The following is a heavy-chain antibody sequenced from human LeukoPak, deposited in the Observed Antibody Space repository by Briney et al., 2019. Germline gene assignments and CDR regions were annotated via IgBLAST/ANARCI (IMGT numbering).Heavy chain of an antibody. CDR3: ATASGRGGLRYYDSSGYYYVY. D-gene: IGHD3-22*01. CDR1: GYTFTSCD. V-gene: IGHV1-8*01. CDR2: MNPNSGNT. J-gene: IGHJ4*02. Sequence: GASVKVSCKASGYTFTSCDINWVRQATGQGLEWMGWMNPNSGNTGYAQKFQGRVTMTRNTSISTAYMELSSLRSEDTAVYYCATASGRGGLRYYDSSGYYYVYWGQGTLVTVSS.